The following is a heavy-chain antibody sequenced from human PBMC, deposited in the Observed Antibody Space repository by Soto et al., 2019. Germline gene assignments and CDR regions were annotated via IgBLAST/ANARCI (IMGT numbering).Heavy chain of an antibody. CDR1: GGTFSSYA. CDR2: IIPIFGTA. CDR3: ARYYYYDSSGYYAEADYYYGMDV. Sequence: QVQLVQSGAEVKKPGSSVKVSCKASGGTFSSYAISWVRQAPGQGLEWMGWIIPIFGTANYAQKFQGRVTITADESTSTAYMELSSLRSEDTAVYYCARYYYYDSSGYYAEADYYYGMDVWGQGTTVTVSS. D-gene: IGHD3-22*01. V-gene: IGHV1-69*01. J-gene: IGHJ6*02.